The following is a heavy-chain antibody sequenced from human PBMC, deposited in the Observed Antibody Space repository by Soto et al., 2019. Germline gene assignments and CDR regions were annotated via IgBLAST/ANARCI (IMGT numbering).Heavy chain of an antibody. CDR2: IYYSGST. J-gene: IGHJ5*01. CDR3: AAGDYSGSGTYYNGWFDS. CDR1: GGSVSSSIYY. V-gene: IGHV4-39*01. Sequence: SETLSLTCTVSGGSVSSSIYYWGWIRQPPRKGLEWIGSIYYSGSTYYNPSLKSRVTISLDTSKNQFSLRLNSVTAADAALYYCAAGDYSGSGTYYNGWFDSWGQGTLVTVSS. D-gene: IGHD3-10*01.